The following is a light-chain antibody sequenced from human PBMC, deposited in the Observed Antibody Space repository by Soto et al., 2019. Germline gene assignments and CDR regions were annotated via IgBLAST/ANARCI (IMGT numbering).Light chain of an antibody. CDR3: TSYTSSSTYV. V-gene: IGLV2-14*01. CDR1: SSDVGGYNY. CDR2: EVN. J-gene: IGLJ1*01. Sequence: QSVLTQPDSVSGSPGQSITISCTGTSSDVGGYNYVSWYQQHPGKAPKPMIYEVNNRPSGVSNRFSGSKSGNTASLTISGLQAEDEADYYCTSYTSSSTYVFGTGTKVTVL.